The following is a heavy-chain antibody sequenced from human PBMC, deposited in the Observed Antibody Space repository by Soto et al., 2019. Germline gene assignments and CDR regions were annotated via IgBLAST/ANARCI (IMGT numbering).Heavy chain of an antibody. J-gene: IGHJ4*02. CDR2: ISYDGSNK. CDR1: GFTFSSYA. D-gene: IGHD3-22*01. CDR3: ARSRFQSSGYYYY. Sequence: QVQLVESGGGVVQPGRSLRLSCAASGFTFSSYAMHWVRQAPGKGLEWVAVISYDGSNKYYADSVKGRFTISRDNSKNTLYLQMNSLRAEDTAVYYCARSRFQSSGYYYYWGQGTLVTVSS. V-gene: IGHV3-30-3*01.